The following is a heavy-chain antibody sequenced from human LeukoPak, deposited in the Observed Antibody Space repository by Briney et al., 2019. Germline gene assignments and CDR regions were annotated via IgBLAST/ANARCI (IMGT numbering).Heavy chain of an antibody. J-gene: IGHJ3*02. Sequence: GGSLRLSCAASGFTFSDYYMSWIRQAPGKGLEWVSYISSSSSYTNYADSVKGRFTISRDNAKNSLYLQMNSLRAEDTAVCYCARDRWIQLWSTDNTDAFDIWGQGTMVTVSS. V-gene: IGHV3-11*06. CDR1: GFTFSDYY. CDR3: ARDRWIQLWSTDNTDAFDI. CDR2: ISSSSSYT. D-gene: IGHD5-18*01.